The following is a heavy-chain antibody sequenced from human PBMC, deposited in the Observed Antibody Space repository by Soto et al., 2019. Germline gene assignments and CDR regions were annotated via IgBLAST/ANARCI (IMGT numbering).Heavy chain of an antibody. Sequence: GGSLRLSCVASGFVFEVYWMHWVRQAPGKGLVWVSRINSDGSSTSYADSVKGRFTISRDNAKNTLSLQMNSLRNEDTAVYYCVREETYDFWSGYYRPGRFDLWGEGNLVTVSS. J-gene: IGHJ5*02. D-gene: IGHD3-3*01. V-gene: IGHV3-74*01. CDR1: GFVFEVYW. CDR3: VREETYDFWSGYYRPGRFDL. CDR2: INSDGSST.